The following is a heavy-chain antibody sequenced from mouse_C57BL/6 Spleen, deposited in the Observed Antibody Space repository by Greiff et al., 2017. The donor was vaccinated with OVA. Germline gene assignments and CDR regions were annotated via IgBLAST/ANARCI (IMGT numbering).Heavy chain of an antibody. CDR1: GYTFTDYE. CDR3: TNYYGSSYPYAMDY. D-gene: IGHD1-1*01. CDR2: IDPETGGT. V-gene: IGHV1-15*01. Sequence: QVQLQQSGAELVRPGASVTLSCKASGYTFTDYEMHWVKQTPVHGLEWIGAIDPETGGTAYNQKFKGKAILTADKSSSTAYMELRSRTSEDSAVYYGTNYYGSSYPYAMDYWGQGTSVTVSS. J-gene: IGHJ4*01.